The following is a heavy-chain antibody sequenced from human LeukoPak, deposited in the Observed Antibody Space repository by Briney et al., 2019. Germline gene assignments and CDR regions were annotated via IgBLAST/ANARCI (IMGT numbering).Heavy chain of an antibody. V-gene: IGHV3-7*01. CDR2: IKYDGSEK. J-gene: IGHJ6*03. CDR1: GFTFSSYW. Sequence: GGSLRLSCVASGFTFSSYWMSWVRQAPGKGLEWVANIKYDGSEKYYVDSVKGRFTISRDNAKNSLYLQMNSPTVEDTAVYYCAKGASPTVTRGSLLDYYMDVWGKGTTVTVSS. D-gene: IGHD4-11*01. CDR3: AKGASPTVTRGSLLDYYMDV.